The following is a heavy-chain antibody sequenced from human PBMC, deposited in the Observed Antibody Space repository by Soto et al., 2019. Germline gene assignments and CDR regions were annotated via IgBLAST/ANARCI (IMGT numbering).Heavy chain of an antibody. CDR3: ARDAPCDTTFCQGARNWFDP. CDR1: GYNFNNYW. CDR2: IDTSDSYS. J-gene: IGHJ5*02. V-gene: IGHV5-10-1*01. D-gene: IGHD3-9*01. Sequence: GESLKISCKGAGYNFNNYWISWVRQMPGKRLEWMGRIDTSDSYSTYSPSFQGHVTISVDKSFSTAYLQWSSLKASDTAMYYCARDAPCDTTFCQGARNWFDPWGQRTLVSVSS.